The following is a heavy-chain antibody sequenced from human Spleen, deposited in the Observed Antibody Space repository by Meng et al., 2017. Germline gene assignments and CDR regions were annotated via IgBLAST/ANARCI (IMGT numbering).Heavy chain of an antibody. J-gene: IGHJ4*02. D-gene: IGHD2-2*01. Sequence: EVQLVESGGGLVQPGGSLRLSCAASGFTFSSYWMHWVRQAPGKGLVWVSRINGDGGSNSYADSVQGRFTISRDNAKNTLYLQMNSLTAEDTAVYFCSRGPAAHFDYWGQGTLVTVSS. CDR3: SRGPAAHFDY. V-gene: IGHV3-74*01. CDR1: GFTFSSYW. CDR2: INGDGGSN.